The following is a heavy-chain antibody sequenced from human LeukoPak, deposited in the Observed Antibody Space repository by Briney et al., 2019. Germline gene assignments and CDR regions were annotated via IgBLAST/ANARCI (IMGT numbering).Heavy chain of an antibody. V-gene: IGHV1-2*02. CDR1: GYTFTGYY. J-gene: IGHJ6*03. CDR3: ARDLEYSSSSVLYYYYYYMDV. D-gene: IGHD6-6*01. Sequence: ASVKVSCKASGYTFTGYYMHWVRQAPGQGLEWMGWINPNSGGTNYAQKFQGRVTMTRDTSISTAYMELSRLRSDDTAVYYCARDLEYSSSSVLYYYYYYMDVWGKGTTVTVSS. CDR2: INPNSGGT.